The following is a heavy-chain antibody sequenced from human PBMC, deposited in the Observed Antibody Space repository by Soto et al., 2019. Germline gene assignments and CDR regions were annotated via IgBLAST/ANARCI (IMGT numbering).Heavy chain of an antibody. CDR1: GFSFNNYG. J-gene: IGHJ4*02. V-gene: IGHV3-21*01. CDR3: AREDSIIISAVSDF. D-gene: IGHD3-22*01. CDR2: ISKSDYT. Sequence: GGSLRLSCTVSGFSFNNYGINLVRQSPGKGLEWVSSISKSDYTYYSDSVKGRFTISRDNAKNSVSLQMNTLRVEDTAVYYCAREDSIIISAVSDFWGQGTLVTVSS.